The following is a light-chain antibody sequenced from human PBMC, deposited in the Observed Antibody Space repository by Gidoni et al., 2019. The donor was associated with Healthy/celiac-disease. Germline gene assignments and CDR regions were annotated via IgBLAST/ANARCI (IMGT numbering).Light chain of an antibody. J-gene: IGKJ1*01. CDR2: KAS. V-gene: IGKV1-5*03. CDR3: QQYNSYSWT. Sequence: DIHMTQSPSTLSASVGDRVTITCRASQSISSWLAWYQQKPGKDPKLLIYKASSLESGVPSRFSGSGSGTEFNLNISRLQTDDFATYYCQQYNSYSWTFGQGTKVEIK. CDR1: QSISSW.